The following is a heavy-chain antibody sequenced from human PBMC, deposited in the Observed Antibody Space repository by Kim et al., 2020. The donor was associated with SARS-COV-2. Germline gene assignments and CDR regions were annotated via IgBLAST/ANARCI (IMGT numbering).Heavy chain of an antibody. CDR2: INPSGGST. Sequence: ASVKVSCKASGYTFTSYYMHWVRQAPGQGLEWMGIINPSGGSTSYAQKFQGRVTMTRDTSTSTVYMELSSLRSEDTAVYYCAREKASGYETVLYYYYGMDVWGQGTTVTVSS. J-gene: IGHJ6*02. CDR3: AREKASGYETVLYYYYGMDV. CDR1: GYTFTSYY. V-gene: IGHV1-46*01. D-gene: IGHD5-12*01.